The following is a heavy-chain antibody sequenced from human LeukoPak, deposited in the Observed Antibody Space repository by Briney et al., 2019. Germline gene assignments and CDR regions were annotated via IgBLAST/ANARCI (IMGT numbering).Heavy chain of an antibody. Sequence: GGSLRLSCAASGFTFSSYSMNWVRQAPGKGLEWVSSISSSSSYIYYADSVKGRFTISRDNAKDSLYLQMNSLRAEDTAVYYCARDGAYCGGDCYPYYFDYWGQGTLVTVSS. D-gene: IGHD2-21*01. V-gene: IGHV3-21*01. J-gene: IGHJ4*02. CDR2: ISSSSSYI. CDR1: GFTFSSYS. CDR3: ARDGAYCGGDCYPYYFDY.